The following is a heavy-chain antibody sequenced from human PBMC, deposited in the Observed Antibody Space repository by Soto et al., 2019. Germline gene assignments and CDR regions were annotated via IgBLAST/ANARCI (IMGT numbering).Heavy chain of an antibody. D-gene: IGHD1-20*01. CDR2: VYHTGNT. Sequence: QVQLQESGPGLVKPSETLSLTCTVSGVSITPYYWTWIRHPPGKGLEWIGDVYHTGNTYYNPSLKSRVTISLDTSKNQVSLRLKSVTAADTAVYYCAREQYNWKLWGQGTLVTVSS. CDR3: AREQYNWKL. V-gene: IGHV4-59*01. J-gene: IGHJ4*02. CDR1: GVSITPYY.